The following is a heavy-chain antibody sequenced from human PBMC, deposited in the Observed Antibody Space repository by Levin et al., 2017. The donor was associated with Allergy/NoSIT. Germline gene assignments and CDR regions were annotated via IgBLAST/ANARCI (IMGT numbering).Heavy chain of an antibody. J-gene: IGHJ3*02. D-gene: IGHD3-22*01. V-gene: IGHV4-59*08. Sequence: GSLRLSCTVSSGSISSYYWSWIRQPPGKGLEWVGYIYYSGSTNYNPSLKSRVTISVDTSKNQFSLRLSSVTAADTAVYYCARHNYDISGRTDAFDIWGQGTMVTVSS. CDR3: ARHNYDISGRTDAFDI. CDR2: IYYSGST. CDR1: SGSISSYY.